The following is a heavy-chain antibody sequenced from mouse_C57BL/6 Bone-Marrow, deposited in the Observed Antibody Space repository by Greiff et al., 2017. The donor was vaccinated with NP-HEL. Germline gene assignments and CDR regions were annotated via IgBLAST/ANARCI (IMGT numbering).Heavy chain of an antibody. CDR2: IDPSGSET. D-gene: IGHD1-1*01. V-gene: IGHV1-52*01. CDR1: GYTFTSYW. J-gene: IGHJ2*01. CDR3: ARGDYGSSFFDY. Sequence: QVQLEQAGAELVRPGSSVKLSRKASGYTFTSYWMHWVKQRPIQGLEWIGNIDPSGSETHYNQKFKDKVTLTVDKSSSTAYMQLSSLTSEDSAVYYCARGDYGSSFFDYWGQGTTLTVSS.